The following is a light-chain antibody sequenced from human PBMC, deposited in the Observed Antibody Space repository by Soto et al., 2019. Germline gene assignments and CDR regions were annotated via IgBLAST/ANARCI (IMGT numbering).Light chain of an antibody. CDR3: QQYNSYSPEGLT. V-gene: IGKV1-5*01. CDR1: QTVNTW. Sequence: DIQLTQSPSTLSASVGERVTITCRASQTVNTWLAWYQHEPGKAPKLLIYDASVLETGVPSRFSGFSSGTEFTLTISSLQPDDFATYFCQQYNSYSPEGLTFGGGTKVEI. CDR2: DAS. J-gene: IGKJ4*01.